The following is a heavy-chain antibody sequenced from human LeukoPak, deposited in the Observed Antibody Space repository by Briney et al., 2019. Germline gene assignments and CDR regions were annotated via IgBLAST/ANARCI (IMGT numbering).Heavy chain of an antibody. CDR1: GFTFGGYG. V-gene: IGHV3-33*01. J-gene: IGHJ4*02. CDR2: IAYDGSRA. CDR3: TRYNNDHFDY. Sequence: PGGSLRFCCAGSGFTFGGYGMHWFRQTPGKGLEWVAVIAYDGSRAFYADSVKGRFTISRDNSKNTMTVQMDDLRAEDTAVYYCTRYNNDHFDYWGQGTLVTVSS. D-gene: IGHD1-14*01.